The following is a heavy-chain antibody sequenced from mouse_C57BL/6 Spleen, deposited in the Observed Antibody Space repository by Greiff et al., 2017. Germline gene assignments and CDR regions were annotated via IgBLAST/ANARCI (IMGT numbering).Heavy chain of an antibody. J-gene: IGHJ4*01. D-gene: IGHD2-2*01. V-gene: IGHV1-75*01. CDR2: IFPGSGST. CDR1: GYTFTDYY. CDR3: ARRGLRSYAMDY. Sequence: VQLVESGPELVKPGASVKISCKASGYTFTDYYINWVKQRPGQGLEWIGWIFPGSGSTYYNEKFKGKATLTVDKSSSTAYMLLSSLTSEDSAVYFCARRGLRSYAMDYWGQGTSVTVSS.